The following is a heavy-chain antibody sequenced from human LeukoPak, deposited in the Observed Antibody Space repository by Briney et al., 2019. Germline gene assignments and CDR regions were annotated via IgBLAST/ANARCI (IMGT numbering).Heavy chain of an antibody. Sequence: GGSLRLSCTASGFTFSDYYMTWIRQAPGKGLEWLSHISSTASSISYANSVKGRFTISRDNAKDSLYLEMNSLRVKDTAVYYCARSGILYALDNWGQGTLVTVSS. D-gene: IGHD2-8*01. CDR1: GFTFSDYY. CDR2: ISSTASSI. J-gene: IGHJ4*02. CDR3: ARSGILYALDN. V-gene: IGHV3-11*04.